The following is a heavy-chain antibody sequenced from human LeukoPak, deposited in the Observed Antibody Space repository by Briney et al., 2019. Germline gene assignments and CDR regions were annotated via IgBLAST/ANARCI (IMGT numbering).Heavy chain of an antibody. CDR2: FDPEDGET. CDR3: ATDSPKDVAARSYYYMDV. V-gene: IGHV1-24*01. CDR1: GYTLTELS. J-gene: IGHJ6*03. Sequence: ASVKVSCKVSGYTLTELSMHWVRQAPGKGLEWMGGFDPEDGETIYAQKFQGRVTMTEGTSTDTAYMELSSLRSEDTAVYYCATDSPKDVAARSYYYMDVWGKGTTVTVSS. D-gene: IGHD5-12*01.